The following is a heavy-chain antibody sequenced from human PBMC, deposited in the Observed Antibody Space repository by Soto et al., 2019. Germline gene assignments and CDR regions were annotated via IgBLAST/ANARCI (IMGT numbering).Heavy chain of an antibody. CDR2: VNHSGST. Sequence: SETLSLTCAVYGGSFSGYYWSWIRQPPGKGLEWIGEVNHSGSTNYNPSLKSRVTISVDTSKNQFSLKLSSVTAADTAVYYCARGPSYYDILTGPPNPRLDYWGQGTLVTVSS. J-gene: IGHJ4*02. CDR1: GGSFSGYY. CDR3: ARGPSYYDILTGPPNPRLDY. V-gene: IGHV4-34*01. D-gene: IGHD3-9*01.